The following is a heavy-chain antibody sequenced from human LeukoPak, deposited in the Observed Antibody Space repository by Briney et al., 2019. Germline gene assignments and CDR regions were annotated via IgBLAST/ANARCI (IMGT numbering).Heavy chain of an antibody. CDR2: ISSRGSTI. CDR3: ARCPSCYDILTAFPVGLLGMPI. V-gene: IGHV3-48*03. Sequence: PGGSLRLSCAASGFTFSSYEMNWVRQAPGKGLEWVSYISSRGSTIYYADSVKGRFTISRDNAKNSLYLQMNSLRAEDTAVYYCARCPSCYDILTAFPVGLLGMPIWGQGTMVTVSS. D-gene: IGHD3-9*01. J-gene: IGHJ3*02. CDR1: GFTFSSYE.